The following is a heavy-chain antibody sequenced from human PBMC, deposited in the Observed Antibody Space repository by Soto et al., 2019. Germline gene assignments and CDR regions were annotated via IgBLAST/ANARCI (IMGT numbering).Heavy chain of an antibody. Sequence: QLQLQESGPGLVKPSETLSLTCTVSGGSISSSSYYWGWIRQPPGKGLEWIGSIYYSGSTYYNPSLQSRVTISVDTSKDQFSLKLSSVTAADTAVYYCATYTAMVQFDYWGQGTLVTVSS. V-gene: IGHV4-39*01. CDR2: IYYSGST. CDR1: GGSISSSSYY. J-gene: IGHJ4*02. CDR3: ATYTAMVQFDY. D-gene: IGHD5-18*01.